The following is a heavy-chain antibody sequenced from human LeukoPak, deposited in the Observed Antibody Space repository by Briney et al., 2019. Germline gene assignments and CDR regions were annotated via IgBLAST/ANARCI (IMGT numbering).Heavy chain of an antibody. CDR1: GFTFSSYA. CDR2: ISYDGSNK. CDR3: ARDIGDYYYYYGMDV. D-gene: IGHD2-21*02. V-gene: IGHV3-30-3*01. J-gene: IGHJ6*02. Sequence: PGGSLRLSCAASGFTFSSYAMHWVRQAPGKGLEWVAVISYDGSNKNYADSVKGRFTISRDNSKNTLYLQMNSLRAEDTAVYYCARDIGDYYYYYGMDVWGQGTTVTVSS.